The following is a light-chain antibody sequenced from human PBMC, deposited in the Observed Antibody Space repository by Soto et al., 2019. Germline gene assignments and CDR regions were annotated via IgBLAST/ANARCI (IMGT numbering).Light chain of an antibody. CDR2: GIS. CDR1: QSFNSNY. Sequence: EIVLTQSPATLSVSPGEGATLSCRASQSFNSNYLAWYQQKPGQAPRLLIYGISKRATDIPDRFSGSGSGTEFTLTISSLQPEDFATYYCQQHGQWPITFGQGTRLEIK. V-gene: IGKV3-20*01. J-gene: IGKJ5*01. CDR3: QQHGQWPIT.